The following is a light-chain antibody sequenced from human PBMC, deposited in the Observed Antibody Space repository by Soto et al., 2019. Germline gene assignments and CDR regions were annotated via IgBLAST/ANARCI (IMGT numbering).Light chain of an antibody. CDR2: DAS. CDR1: QSVSSY. Sequence: EIVLTQSPATLSLSPGERATLSCRASQSVSSYLAWYQQKPGQAPRLLIYDASNRATGIPARCSGSGSETDFALTISSLETDGLAVYYCQQRSSPVTFGHETRVQIK. J-gene: IGKJ5*01. V-gene: IGKV3-11*01. CDR3: QQRSSPVT.